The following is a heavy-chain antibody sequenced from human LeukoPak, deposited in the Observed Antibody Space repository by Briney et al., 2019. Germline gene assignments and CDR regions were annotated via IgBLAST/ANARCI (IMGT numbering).Heavy chain of an antibody. D-gene: IGHD4/OR15-4a*01. CDR3: ARLTMPTGLGDY. V-gene: IGHV4-59*08. J-gene: IGHJ4*02. Sequence: SETLSLTCSVSGGSIRSYYWSWIRQPPGKGLEWIGYIHYSGSANYNPSIKGRVTLSVDPSKNLLSLKLTSVTAADTGVYYCARLTMPTGLGDYWGQGTLVTVSS. CDR1: GGSIRSYY. CDR2: IHYSGSA.